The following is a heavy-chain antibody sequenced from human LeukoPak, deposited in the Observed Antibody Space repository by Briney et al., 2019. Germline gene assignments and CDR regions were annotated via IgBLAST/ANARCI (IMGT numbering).Heavy chain of an antibody. J-gene: IGHJ5*02. D-gene: IGHD3-3*01. CDR1: GYSFTSYW. Sequence: GESLKISCKASGYSFTSYWIGWVRQMPGKGLEWMGVVYPGDSDTRYSPSFQGQVTISADKSISTAYLQWSSLKASDTAMYYCARLGRITIFGVVITPPSWFDPWGQGTLVTVSS. CDR2: VYPGDSDT. V-gene: IGHV5-51*01. CDR3: ARLGRITIFGVVITPPSWFDP.